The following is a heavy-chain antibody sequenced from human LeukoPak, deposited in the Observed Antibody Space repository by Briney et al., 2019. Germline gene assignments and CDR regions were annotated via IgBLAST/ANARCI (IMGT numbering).Heavy chain of an antibody. D-gene: IGHD6-13*01. CDR1: GYTFTSYD. CDR2: MNPNSGNT. J-gene: IGHJ6*03. CDR3: ARGPAASYYYYMDV. V-gene: IGHV1-8*01. Sequence: SGKVSCKASGYTFTSYDINWVRQATGQGLEWMGWMNPNSGNTGYAQKFQGRVTMTRNTSISTAYMELSSLRSEDTAVYYCARGPAASYYYYMDVRGKGTTVTVSS.